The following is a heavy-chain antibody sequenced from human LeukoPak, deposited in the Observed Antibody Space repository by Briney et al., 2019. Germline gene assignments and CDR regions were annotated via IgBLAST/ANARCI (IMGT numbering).Heavy chain of an antibody. D-gene: IGHD2/OR15-2a*01. CDR2: ISPDGSSA. V-gene: IGHV3-74*03. CDR1: GFSFSSYW. J-gene: IGHJ4*02. CDR3: ARVSFCPRCHFDY. Sequence: GGFLRLSCAASGFSFSSYWMHWVRQAPGKGLVWIARISPDGSSALSADSVRGRFTISRDNADNTLYLQLNSLRAEDTAVYYCARVSFCPRCHFDYWGQGTLVTVSS.